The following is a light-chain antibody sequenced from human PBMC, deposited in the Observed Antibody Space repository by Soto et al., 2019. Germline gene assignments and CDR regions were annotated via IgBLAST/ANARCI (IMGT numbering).Light chain of an antibody. V-gene: IGLV1-44*01. CDR2: NNN. CDR3: AAWDDSLNGYV. Sequence: QSVLTQPPSASGTPGQRVTISCSGGSSNIGTNAVNWYQQLPGTAPKILIYNNNQRPSGVPDRFSGSKSGTSASLAISGLQSEDEADYYCAAWDDSLNGYVFGTGTKVTVL. J-gene: IGLJ1*01. CDR1: SSNIGTNA.